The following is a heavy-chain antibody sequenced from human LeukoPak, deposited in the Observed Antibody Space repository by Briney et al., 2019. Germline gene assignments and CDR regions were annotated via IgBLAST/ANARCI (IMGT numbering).Heavy chain of an antibody. V-gene: IGHV1-18*01. J-gene: IGHJ6*03. CDR1: GYTFTSYG. Sequence: ASVKVSCKASGYTFTSYGISWVRQAPGQGLEWMGWISAYNGNTNYAQKLLGRVTMTTDTSTSTAYMELRSLRSDDTAVYYCARANYDFWSGYPYYYYYYYMDVWGKGTTVTVSS. CDR3: ARANYDFWSGYPYYYYYYYMDV. CDR2: ISAYNGNT. D-gene: IGHD3-3*01.